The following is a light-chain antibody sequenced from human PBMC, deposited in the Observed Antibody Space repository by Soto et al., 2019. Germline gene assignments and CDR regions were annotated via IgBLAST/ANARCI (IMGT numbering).Light chain of an antibody. V-gene: IGKV3-20*01. Sequence: EIVLTQSPGTLSLSPGERATLSCRASQSVSSSYLAWFQQKPGQAPRLLIYGASSRATGIPARFSGSGSGTEFTLTISSLQSEDFAVYYCQQYYNWPPVTFGQGTKVDIK. CDR1: QSVSSSY. CDR3: QQYYNWPPVT. J-gene: IGKJ1*01. CDR2: GAS.